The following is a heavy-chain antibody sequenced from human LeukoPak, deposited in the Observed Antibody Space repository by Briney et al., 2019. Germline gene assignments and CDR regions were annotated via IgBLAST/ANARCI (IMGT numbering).Heavy chain of an antibody. CDR1: GGTFSSYA. V-gene: IGHV1-69*05. CDR3: ARGGGIAARLSFDY. CDR2: IIPIFGTA. J-gene: IGHJ4*02. D-gene: IGHD6-6*01. Sequence: SVKVSCKASGGTFSSYAISWVRQAPGQGLEWMGGIIPIFGTANYAQKFQGRVTITTDESTSTAYMELSSLRSEDTAVYYRARGGGIAARLSFDYWGQGTLVTVSS.